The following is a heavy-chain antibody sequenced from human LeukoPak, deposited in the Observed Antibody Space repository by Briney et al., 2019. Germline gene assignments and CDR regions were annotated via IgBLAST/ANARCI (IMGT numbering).Heavy chain of an antibody. V-gene: IGHV3-7*01. CDR2: IKHAGSEK. Sequence: GGSLRLSCAASGFTFSSYWMSWVRQAPGKGLEWVANIKHAGSEKYYVDSVKGRFTISRDNAKNSLYLQMNSLRAEDTAVYYCARDRYYDSSGYYLYYFDYWGQGTLVTVSS. J-gene: IGHJ4*02. CDR3: ARDRYYDSSGYYLYYFDY. CDR1: GFTFSSYW. D-gene: IGHD3-22*01.